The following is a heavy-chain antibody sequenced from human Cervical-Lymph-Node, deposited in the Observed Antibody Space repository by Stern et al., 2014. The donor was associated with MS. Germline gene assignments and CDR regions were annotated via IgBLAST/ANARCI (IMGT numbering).Heavy chain of an antibody. CDR2: ISYDGSNK. CDR1: GFTFSRYA. V-gene: IGHV3-30-3*01. D-gene: IGHD3-16*02. CDR3: VYDYVWGSYRFDY. Sequence: VQLVESGGGAVQPGRSLRLSCAASGFTFSRYAMHWVRQAPGKGLEWVAVISYDGSNKYYADSVKGRFTISRDNSKSTLYLQMNSLRAEDTAVYYRVYDYVWGSYRFDYWGQGTLVTVSS. J-gene: IGHJ4*02.